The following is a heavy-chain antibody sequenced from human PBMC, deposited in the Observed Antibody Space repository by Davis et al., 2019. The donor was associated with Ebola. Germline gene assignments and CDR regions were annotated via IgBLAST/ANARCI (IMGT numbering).Heavy chain of an antibody. Sequence: ASVKVSCKASGYTFTSYGINWVRQATGQGLEWMGWMNPNSGNTGYAQKFQGRVTMTRNTSISTAYMELSSLRSEDTAVYYCARGRMLWDNIAAAELGFDPWGQGTLVTVSS. D-gene: IGHD6-13*01. CDR1: GYTFTSYG. V-gene: IGHV1-8*02. CDR2: MNPNSGNT. J-gene: IGHJ5*02. CDR3: ARGRMLWDNIAAAELGFDP.